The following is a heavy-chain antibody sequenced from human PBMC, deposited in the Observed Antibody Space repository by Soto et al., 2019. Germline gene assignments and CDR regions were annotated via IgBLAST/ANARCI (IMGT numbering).Heavy chain of an antibody. D-gene: IGHD3-16*01. V-gene: IGHV1-69*02. CDR1: GGTFSDYT. CDR3: ARGGTLFDP. CDR2: ITPIIGIT. Sequence: QLVQSGAEVRKPGSSVKVPCKASGGTFSDYTISWVRQAPGQGLEWMGRITPIIGITNYAQKFRGRVTITADKSTSTVYMELSSLRPEDTAVYFCARGGTLFDPWGQGTLVTVSS. J-gene: IGHJ5*02.